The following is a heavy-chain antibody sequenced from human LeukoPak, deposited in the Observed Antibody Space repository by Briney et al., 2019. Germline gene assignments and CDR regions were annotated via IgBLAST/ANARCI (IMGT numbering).Heavy chain of an antibody. D-gene: IGHD4-17*01. CDR2: IYYSGST. J-gene: IGHJ4*02. CDR3: ARIILGDYGGGFDY. Sequence: PSETLSLTCTVSGGSISSYYWSWIRQPSGKGLEWIGSIYYSGSTYYNPSLKSRVTISVDTSKNQFSLKLSSVTAADTAVYYCARIILGDYGGGFDYWGQGTLVTVSS. CDR1: GGSISSYY. V-gene: IGHV4-39*07.